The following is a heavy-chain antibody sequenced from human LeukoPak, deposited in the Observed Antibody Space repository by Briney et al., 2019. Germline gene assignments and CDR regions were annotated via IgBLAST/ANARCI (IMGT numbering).Heavy chain of an antibody. CDR3: ADYYASGSYPP. Sequence: GGSLRLSCAASGFSFSNAWMNWVRQAPGKGLEWVGRILSKTSGGTTDYATPVKGRFTISRDDSKNMLYLHMNSLQIGDTAVYYCADYYASGSYPPWGQGTLVTVSS. CDR1: GFSFSNAW. CDR2: ILSKTSGGTT. D-gene: IGHD3-10*01. J-gene: IGHJ5*02. V-gene: IGHV3-15*07.